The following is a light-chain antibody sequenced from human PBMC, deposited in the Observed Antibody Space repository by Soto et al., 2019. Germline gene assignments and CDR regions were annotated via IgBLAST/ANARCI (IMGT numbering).Light chain of an antibody. Sequence: EVVLRQSPDTLSLSPGERATLSCRASQTVSGRYLAWYQQKSGQAPRLLISGASNRATGIPDNFSGSGSGTDFILTISRLEPDDFAVYYCQQYGAYPHTFGGGTKVDIK. CDR1: QTVSGRY. J-gene: IGKJ4*01. CDR3: QQYGAYPHT. V-gene: IGKV3-20*01. CDR2: GAS.